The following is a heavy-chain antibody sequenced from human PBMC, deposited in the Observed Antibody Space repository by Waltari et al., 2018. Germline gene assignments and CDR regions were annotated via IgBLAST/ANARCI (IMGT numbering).Heavy chain of an antibody. D-gene: IGHD3-3*01. J-gene: IGHJ1*01. V-gene: IGHV1-24*01. CDR1: GYSLTKVS. CDR2: WNPEDAET. CDR3: AIALSGIPVDLDFQH. Sequence: QVHLIQSGAEVKKPGASVRVSCKVSGYSLTKVSMHWVRQAPGKGLEWMGGWNPEDAETIYPQNFQGRVTLTDDSSAETAYMELSSLRSEDTAVYYCAIALSGIPVDLDFQHWGQGALVVVSS.